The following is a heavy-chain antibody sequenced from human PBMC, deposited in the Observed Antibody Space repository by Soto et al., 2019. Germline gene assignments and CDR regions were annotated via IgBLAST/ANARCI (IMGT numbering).Heavy chain of an antibody. D-gene: IGHD2-15*01. J-gene: IGHJ6*02. CDR2: IHPGDSTT. CDR3: ARIGCTGGNCKPYAYYAMDV. CDR1: GYNFATYW. V-gene: IGHV5-51*01. Sequence: SCEGSGYNFATYWIGWVRQMPGKGLDWMGIIHPGDSTTKYSPSFQGQVIISADKSISTAYLQMNSLRAEDTAVYYCARIGCTGGNCKPYAYYAMDVWGQGTTVTVSS.